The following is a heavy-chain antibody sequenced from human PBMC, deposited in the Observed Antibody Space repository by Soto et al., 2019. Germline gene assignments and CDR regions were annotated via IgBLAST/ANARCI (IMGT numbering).Heavy chain of an antibody. CDR1: GYTFTSYA. J-gene: IGHJ6*02. Sequence: ASVKVSCKASGYTFTSYAMHWVRQAPGQRLEWMGWINAGNGNTKYSQKFQGRVTITRDTSASTAYMELSSLRSDDTAVYYCEREVLPGYYYYGMDVWGQGTTVTVSS. V-gene: IGHV1-3*01. CDR2: INAGNGNT. CDR3: EREVLPGYYYYGMDV.